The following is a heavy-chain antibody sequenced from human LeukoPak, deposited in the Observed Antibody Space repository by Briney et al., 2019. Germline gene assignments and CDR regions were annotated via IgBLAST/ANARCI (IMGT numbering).Heavy chain of an antibody. D-gene: IGHD3-10*01. V-gene: IGHV1-18*01. Sequence: ASVKVSCKAPGYTFTSYGISWVRQAPGQGLEWMGWISVHNGNTNFAQELQGRVTMTTDTSTSTVYMELRSLRSDDTAVYYCARDIYYYGSGSYYFVYWGQGTLVTVSS. J-gene: IGHJ4*02. CDR1: GYTFTSYG. CDR3: ARDIYYYGSGSYYFVY. CDR2: ISVHNGNT.